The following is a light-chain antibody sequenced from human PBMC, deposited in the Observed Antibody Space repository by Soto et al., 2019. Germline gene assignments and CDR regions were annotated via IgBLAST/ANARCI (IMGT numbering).Light chain of an antibody. CDR2: EVS. CDR1: SSDVGGYNY. J-gene: IGLJ1*01. V-gene: IGLV2-8*01. Sequence: QSALTQPPSASGSPGQSVTISCTGTSSDVGGYNYVSWYQQHPGKAPKLMIYEVSKRPSRVPDRFSGSKSGNTASLTVSGLQADDEADYYCSSRAGNNRVFGTGTKVTVL. CDR3: SSRAGNNRV.